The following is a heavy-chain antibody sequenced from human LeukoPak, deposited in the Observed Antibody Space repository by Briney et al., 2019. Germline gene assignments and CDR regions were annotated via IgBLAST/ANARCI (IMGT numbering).Heavy chain of an antibody. J-gene: IGHJ6*03. V-gene: IGHV1-46*01. CDR2: INPSGGST. D-gene: IGHD3-9*01. Sequence: GASVKVSCKASGYTFTSYYMHWVRQAPGQGLEWMGIINPSGGSTSYAQKFQGRVTMTRDTSTSTVYMELSSLRSEDTAVYYCARVPLSPGYHSASYYYYYYMDVWGKGTTVTVSS. CDR1: GYTFTSYY. CDR3: ARVPLSPGYHSASYYYYYYMDV.